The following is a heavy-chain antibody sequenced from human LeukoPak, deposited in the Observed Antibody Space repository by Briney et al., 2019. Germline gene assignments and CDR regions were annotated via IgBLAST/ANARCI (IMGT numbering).Heavy chain of an antibody. Sequence: PGGSLRLSCAASGFTFSSYGMHWVRQAPGKGLEWVAFIRYDGSNKYYADSVKGRFTISRDNSKNTLYLQMNSLRAEDTAVYYCAKLLAYCGGDCRERFDYWGQGTLVTVSS. D-gene: IGHD2-21*02. CDR3: AKLLAYCGGDCRERFDY. CDR1: GFTFSSYG. V-gene: IGHV3-30*02. J-gene: IGHJ4*02. CDR2: IRYDGSNK.